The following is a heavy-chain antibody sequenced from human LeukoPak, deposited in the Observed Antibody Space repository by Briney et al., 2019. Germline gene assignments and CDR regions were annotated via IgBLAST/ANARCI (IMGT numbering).Heavy chain of an antibody. D-gene: IGHD4-17*01. V-gene: IGHV4-38-2*01. CDR3: ARGRFYGDYYFDY. J-gene: IGHJ4*02. Sequence: SETLSLTCAVSGYSISSGYYWGWIRQPPGKGLEWIGSIYHSGSTYYNPSLKSRVTISVDTSKNQFSLKLSSVTAADTAVYYCARGRFYGDYYFDYWGQGTLVTVSS. CDR2: IYHSGST. CDR1: GYSISSGYY.